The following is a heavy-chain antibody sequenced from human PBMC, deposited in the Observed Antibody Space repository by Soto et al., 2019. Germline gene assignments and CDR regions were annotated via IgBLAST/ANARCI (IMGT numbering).Heavy chain of an antibody. D-gene: IGHD2-8*01. CDR1: GFTFSSYA. J-gene: IGHJ6*02. CDR2: ISYDGSNK. Sequence: GGSLRLSCAASGFTFSSYAMHWVRQAPGKGLEWVAVISYDGSNKYYADSVKGRFTISRDNSKNTLYLQINSLRAEDTAVYYCARAPDIVLIRAYYYYGMDVWGQGTTVTVSS. V-gene: IGHV3-30-3*01. CDR3: ARAPDIVLIRAYYYYGMDV.